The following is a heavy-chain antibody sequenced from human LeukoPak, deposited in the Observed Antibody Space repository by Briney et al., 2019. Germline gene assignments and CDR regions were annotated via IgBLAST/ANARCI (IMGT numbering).Heavy chain of an antibody. V-gene: IGHV3-23*01. CDR2: ISGSGVTT. D-gene: IGHD2-15*01. Sequence: GGSLRLSCAASGFTFSSYAMSWVRQAPGKGLEWVSVISGSGVTTYYAASVKGRFTISRDNSKNTLYLQMNSLRAEDTAVYYCARDMPVRGGSFDYWGQGTLVTASS. CDR3: ARDMPVRGGSFDY. J-gene: IGHJ4*02. CDR1: GFTFSSYA.